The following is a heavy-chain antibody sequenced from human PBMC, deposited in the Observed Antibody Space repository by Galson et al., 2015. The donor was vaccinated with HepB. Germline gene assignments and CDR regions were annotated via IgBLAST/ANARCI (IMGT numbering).Heavy chain of an antibody. Sequence: SLRLSCAASAFTFSTYAMSWVRQAPGKGLEWVSGISGSGGSTYYADSVKGRFTISRDNSKNTLYLQMNSLRVEDTAVYYCAKDAPWGAYCSSISCYGLDHWGQGTLVTVSS. D-gene: IGHD2-2*01. CDR2: ISGSGGST. V-gene: IGHV3-23*01. J-gene: IGHJ4*02. CDR1: AFTFSTYA. CDR3: AKDAPWGAYCSSISCYGLDH.